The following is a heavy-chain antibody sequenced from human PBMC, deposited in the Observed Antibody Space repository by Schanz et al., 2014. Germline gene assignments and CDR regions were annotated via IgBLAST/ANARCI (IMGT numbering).Heavy chain of an antibody. CDR2: IIPVLAIA. CDR1: GGNFSSYT. D-gene: IGHD6-13*01. V-gene: IGHV1-69*08. J-gene: IGHJ4*02. Sequence: QVQLVQSGAEVKKPGSSVKVSCTASGGNFSSYTISWIRQAPGQGLEWMGRIIPVLAIADYAQKFQGRVTITADKSTSTASMELSSLRSEDTAVYYCARDGVDAAAGGNYWGQGTLVTVSS. CDR3: ARDGVDAAAGGNY.